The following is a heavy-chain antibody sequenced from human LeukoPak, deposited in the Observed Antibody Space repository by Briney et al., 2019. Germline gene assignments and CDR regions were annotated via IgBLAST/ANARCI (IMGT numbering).Heavy chain of an antibody. V-gene: IGHV3-21*01. CDR2: ISTSSSYI. D-gene: IGHD6-19*01. J-gene: IGHJ6*03. Sequence: GGSLRLSCAASGFTVSSNYMSWVRQAPGKGLEWVSSISTSSSYIYYADSVKGRFTISRDNAKNSLYLQMNRLRAEDTALYYCARAHGAGGLGYYYMDVWGKGTTVTISS. CDR3: ARAHGAGGLGYYYMDV. CDR1: GFTVSSNY.